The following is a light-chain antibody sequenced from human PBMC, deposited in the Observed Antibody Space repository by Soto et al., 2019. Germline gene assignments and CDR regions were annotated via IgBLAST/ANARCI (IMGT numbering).Light chain of an antibody. Sequence: DIQMTQSPSSVSASVGDRVTITCRASQGIGSWLAWYQQKPGKAPKLLIYDASNLQSGVPSRFSGSGSGTDFTLTISSLQPEDFATYYCQQANGFPITFGQGTRLEMK. CDR2: DAS. J-gene: IGKJ5*01. V-gene: IGKV1-12*01. CDR1: QGIGSW. CDR3: QQANGFPIT.